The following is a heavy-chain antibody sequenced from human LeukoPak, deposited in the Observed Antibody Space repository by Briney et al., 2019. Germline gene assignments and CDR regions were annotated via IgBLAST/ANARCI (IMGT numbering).Heavy chain of an antibody. Sequence: GGSLRLSCAASGFTFSSYWMSWVRQAPGKGLEWVAFIRYDGSNKYYADSVKGRFTISRDNSKNTLYLRMNSLRAEDTAIYYCAKRIVVVVAATYYWGQGTLVTVSS. J-gene: IGHJ4*02. V-gene: IGHV3-30*02. CDR3: AKRIVVVVAATYY. D-gene: IGHD2-15*01. CDR2: IRYDGSNK. CDR1: GFTFSSYW.